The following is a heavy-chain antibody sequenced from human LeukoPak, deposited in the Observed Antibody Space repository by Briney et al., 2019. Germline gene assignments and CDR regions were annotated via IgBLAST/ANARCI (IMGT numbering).Heavy chain of an antibody. CDR2: INPNSGGT. Sequence: ASVKVSCKASGYTFTGYYMHWVRQAPGQGLEWMGWINPNSGGTNYAQKFQGRVTLTRDTSISTAYMELSRLRSDDTAVYYCARATYYYDSSGYRTNFDYWGQGTLVTVSS. CDR3: ARATYYYDSSGYRTNFDY. V-gene: IGHV1-2*02. J-gene: IGHJ4*02. CDR1: GYTFTGYY. D-gene: IGHD3-22*01.